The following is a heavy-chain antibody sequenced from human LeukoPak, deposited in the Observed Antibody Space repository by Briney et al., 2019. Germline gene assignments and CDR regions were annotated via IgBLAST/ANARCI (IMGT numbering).Heavy chain of an antibody. D-gene: IGHD3-3*01. CDR1: GYTFTSYG. Sequence: ASVKVSCKASGYTFTSYGISWVRQAPGQGLEWMGWISDYNGNTNYAQKLQGRVTMTTDTSTSTAYMELRSLRSDDTAVYYCARDVLRFLEWLLPSGDYYYGMDVWGQGTTVTVSS. V-gene: IGHV1-18*01. J-gene: IGHJ6*02. CDR2: ISDYNGNT. CDR3: ARDVLRFLEWLLPSGDYYYGMDV.